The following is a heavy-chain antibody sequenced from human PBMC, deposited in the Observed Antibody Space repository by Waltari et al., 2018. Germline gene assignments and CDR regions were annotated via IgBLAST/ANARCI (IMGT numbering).Heavy chain of an antibody. CDR1: GASFGGFY. D-gene: IGHD2-2*01. Sequence: QVQLQQWGAGLLKPSETLSLTCGESGASFGGFYWSRIRQAPGKGLEWIGDITHTGDSNINPSLKSRRTISVDTSKRQFSLELTSVTPADTAVYYCGRAPATSWFGYSVYWGQGTVVTVSS. CDR3: GRAPATSWFGYSVY. CDR2: ITHTGDS. J-gene: IGHJ4*02. V-gene: IGHV4-34*04.